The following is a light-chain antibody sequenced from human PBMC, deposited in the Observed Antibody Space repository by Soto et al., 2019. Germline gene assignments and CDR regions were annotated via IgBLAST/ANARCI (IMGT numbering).Light chain of an antibody. V-gene: IGKV3-20*01. CDR2: GAF. CDR1: QSISSSY. Sequence: EIVLTQSPGTLSLSPGERATLSCRASQSISSSYLAWYQQKPGQAPRLLIYGAFSRATDIPDRFSGSASGTDFTLTISRLEPEDFAVYYCQQYADSLYTFGQGTKLEIK. J-gene: IGKJ2*01. CDR3: QQYADSLYT.